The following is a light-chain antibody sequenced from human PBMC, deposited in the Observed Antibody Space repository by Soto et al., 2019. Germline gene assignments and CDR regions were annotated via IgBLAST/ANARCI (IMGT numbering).Light chain of an antibody. CDR3: CSSISSSTYV. CDR1: SSEIGGYNY. J-gene: IGLJ1*01. Sequence: GSAGGGIGIIRTRNSSEIGGYNYVSWYQQHPGKAPNLIIYDVSNRPSGVSDRFSGSKSGNTASLAISGLQAEDEADYYCCSSISSSTYVFGTGTKVTVL. CDR2: DVS. V-gene: IGLV2-14*04.